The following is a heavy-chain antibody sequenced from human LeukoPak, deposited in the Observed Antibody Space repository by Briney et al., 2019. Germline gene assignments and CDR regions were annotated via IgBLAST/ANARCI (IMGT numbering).Heavy chain of an antibody. J-gene: IGHJ4*02. Sequence: SETLSLTCTVSGGSITSHYWIWIRQPAGKGLEWIGRIHASGTTNYNSSLKSRVSMSVDTSKNQFSLRLTSVTAADTAVYFCARDGADVYGRAFDYWGQGTLVSVSS. D-gene: IGHD3-10*01. CDR1: GGSITSHY. CDR3: ARDGADVYGRAFDY. V-gene: IGHV4-4*07. CDR2: IHASGTT.